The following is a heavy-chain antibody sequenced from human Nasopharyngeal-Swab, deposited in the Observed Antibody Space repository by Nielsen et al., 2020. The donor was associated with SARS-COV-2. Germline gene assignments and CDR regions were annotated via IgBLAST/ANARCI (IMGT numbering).Heavy chain of an antibody. CDR1: GFSLSTSGMR. CDR3: ARVDVDTSMTH. D-gene: IGHD5-18*01. V-gene: IGHV2-70*04. Sequence: SGPTLVKPTQTLTLTCTFSGFSLSTSGMRVSWIRQPPGKALEWLARIDWDDDKFYSTSLKTRLTISKDTSNNRVVLTMTNMDPVDTATYYCARVDVDTSMTHWGQGTLVTVSS. CDR2: IDWDDDK. J-gene: IGHJ4*02.